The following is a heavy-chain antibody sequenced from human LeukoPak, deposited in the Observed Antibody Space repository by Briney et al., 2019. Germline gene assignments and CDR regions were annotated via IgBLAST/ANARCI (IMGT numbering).Heavy chain of an antibody. CDR3: ARDQDIVATSGFDY. CDR1: GFTFSSYG. Sequence: GGSLRLSCAASGFTFSSYGMHWVRQAPGKGLEWVAFIRYDGSNKYYADSVKGRFTISRDNSKNTLYLQMNSLRAEDTAVYYCARDQDIVATSGFDYWGQGTLVTVSS. V-gene: IGHV3-30*02. D-gene: IGHD5-12*01. CDR2: IRYDGSNK. J-gene: IGHJ4*02.